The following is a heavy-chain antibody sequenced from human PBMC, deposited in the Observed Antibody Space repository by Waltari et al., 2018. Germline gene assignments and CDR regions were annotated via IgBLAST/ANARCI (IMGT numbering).Heavy chain of an antibody. CDR3: ARGSGDYESNWFDP. Sequence: QVQLQQWGAGLLKPSKTLSLTCAVYGGSFSGYYWSWIRQPPGKGLEWIGESNHSGSTNYNPSLKSRVTISVDTSKNPFSPKRGSVTAADTAVYYCARGSGDYESNWFDPWGQGTLVTVSS. CDR2: SNHSGST. CDR1: GGSFSGYY. V-gene: IGHV4-34*01. J-gene: IGHJ5*02. D-gene: IGHD4-17*01.